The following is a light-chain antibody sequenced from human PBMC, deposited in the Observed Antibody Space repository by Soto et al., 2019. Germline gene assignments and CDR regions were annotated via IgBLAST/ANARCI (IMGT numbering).Light chain of an antibody. V-gene: IGKV3-15*01. Sequence: EMVMTQSPATLSVSPGERATLSCKASQSVSSNLAWYQQKPGQAPRLLIYGASTRATGIPARFSGSGSGTEFILTLSSLQSEDFAVYYCQQYNNWSGTFGQGTKVEIK. CDR1: QSVSSN. J-gene: IGKJ1*01. CDR3: QQYNNWSGT. CDR2: GAS.